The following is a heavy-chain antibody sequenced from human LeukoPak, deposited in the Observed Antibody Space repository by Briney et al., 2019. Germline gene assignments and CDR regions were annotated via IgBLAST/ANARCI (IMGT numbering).Heavy chain of an antibody. D-gene: IGHD6-13*01. J-gene: IGHJ4*02. CDR1: GGSISSYY. Sequence: SETLSLTCTVSGGSISSYYWSWIRQPPGKGLEWIGYIYYSGSTNYNPSLKSRVTISVDTSKNQFSLKLSSVTAADTAVYYCARDGGSNWSHGYFDYWGQGTLVTVSS. V-gene: IGHV4-59*01. CDR3: ARDGGSNWSHGYFDY. CDR2: IYYSGST.